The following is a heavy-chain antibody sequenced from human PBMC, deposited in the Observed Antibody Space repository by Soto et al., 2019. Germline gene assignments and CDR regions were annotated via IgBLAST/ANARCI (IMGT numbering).Heavy chain of an antibody. CDR3: ARGSSGWSGGWFDP. CDR2: ISGNGGST. CDR1: GFTSSTYA. D-gene: IGHD6-19*01. Sequence: EVQVLESGGGLVQPGGSLRLSCAASGFTSSTYAMSWVRQAPGKGLEWVSAISGNGGSTYYADSVKGRFTISRDNSKNTLYLQMNSLRAEDTAVYYCARGSSGWSGGWFDPWGQGTLVTVSS. J-gene: IGHJ5*02. V-gene: IGHV3-23*01.